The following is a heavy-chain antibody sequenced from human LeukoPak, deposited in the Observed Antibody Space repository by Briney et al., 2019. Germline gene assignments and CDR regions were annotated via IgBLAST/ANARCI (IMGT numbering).Heavy chain of an antibody. CDR1: GFTFSSHD. V-gene: IGHV3-13*05. J-gene: IGHJ4*02. Sequence: PGGSLRLSCAASGFTFSSHDMHWVRQTTGKGLEWVSGIGTAGDPYYLDSVKGRFTISRDNAKNSLYLQMNSLRDEDTAVYYCARDTFFGIYYLGYFFDYWGQGNLVTVSS. CDR2: IGTAGDP. D-gene: IGHD1-26*01. CDR3: ARDTFFGIYYLGYFFDY.